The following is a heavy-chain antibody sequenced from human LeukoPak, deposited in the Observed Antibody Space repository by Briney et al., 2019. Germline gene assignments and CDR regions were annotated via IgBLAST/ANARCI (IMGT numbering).Heavy chain of an antibody. CDR2: INPNTGDT. CDR1: GYNFAYYH. D-gene: IGHD2-15*01. V-gene: IGHV1-2*02. J-gene: IGHJ5*02. Sequence: ASVKVSCKASGYNFAYYHTHWVRQAPGQGLEWMGSINPNTGDTLPAQKFQGRVTMTRDTSITVRYMELSSLTFVDTGVYYCARDPDSGPDLWGQGTLVTVAS. CDR3: ARDPDSGPDL.